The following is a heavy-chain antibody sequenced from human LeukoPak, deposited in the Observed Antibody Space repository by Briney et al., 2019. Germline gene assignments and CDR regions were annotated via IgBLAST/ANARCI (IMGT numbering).Heavy chain of an antibody. CDR1: GFTFSHYW. J-gene: IGHJ4*02. Sequence: GSLRLSCAASGFTFSHYWMSWVRQAPGKGLEWVANIKQDGSEKYYVDSVKGRFTISRDNAKKSLYLQMNSVRAEDTAVYYCAKLNSGIFSWDYWGQGTLVTVSS. V-gene: IGHV3-7*01. D-gene: IGHD2-15*01. CDR2: IKQDGSEK. CDR3: AKLNSGIFSWDY.